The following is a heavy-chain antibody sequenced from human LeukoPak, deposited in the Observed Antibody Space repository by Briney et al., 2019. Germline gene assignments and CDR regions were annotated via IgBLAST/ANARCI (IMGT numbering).Heavy chain of an antibody. V-gene: IGHV3-23*01. CDR1: GFTFSSFS. CDR2: ISDSGGGA. Sequence: GGSLRLSCAASGFTFSSFSMNWVRQAPGKGLEWVSTISDSGGGAYYADSVKGRFTISRDSSRSTLYLQMHSLRAEDTAVYYCAKDRPYISSWYGCSTPWGQGTLVTVSS. CDR3: AKDRPYISSWYGCSTP. J-gene: IGHJ5*02. D-gene: IGHD6-13*01.